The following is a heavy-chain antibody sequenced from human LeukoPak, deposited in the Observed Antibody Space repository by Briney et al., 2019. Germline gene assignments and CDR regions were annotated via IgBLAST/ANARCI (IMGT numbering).Heavy chain of an antibody. D-gene: IGHD6-13*01. CDR3: ARVAAAGPNGPFDY. Sequence: KPSETLSLTCTVSGGSISSYYWHWIRQPPGKGLEWIGYIYYSGSTYYNPSLKSRVTISVDTSKKQFSLKLTFVTATDTAVYYCARVAAAGPNGPFDYWGQGTLVTVSS. J-gene: IGHJ4*02. V-gene: IGHV4-59*04. CDR1: GGSISSYY. CDR2: IYYSGST.